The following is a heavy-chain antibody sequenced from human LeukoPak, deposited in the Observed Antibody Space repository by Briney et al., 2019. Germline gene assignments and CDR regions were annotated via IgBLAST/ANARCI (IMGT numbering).Heavy chain of an antibody. J-gene: IGHJ4*02. CDR3: ARGSPPRRNYDSRGYYSYYFDY. V-gene: IGHV1-18*01. CDR2: ISAYNGNT. D-gene: IGHD3-22*01. Sequence: ASVKVSCKASGYTFTSNGISWVRQAPGQGLEWMGWISAYNGNTNYEQKLQGRVTMTTDTSTSTVYMELRSLRSDDTAVYYCARGSPPRRNYDSRGYYSYYFDYWGQGTLVTVSS. CDR1: GYTFTSNG.